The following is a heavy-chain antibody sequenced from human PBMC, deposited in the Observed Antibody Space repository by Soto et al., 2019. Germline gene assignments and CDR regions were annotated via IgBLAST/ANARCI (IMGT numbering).Heavy chain of an antibody. J-gene: IGHJ6*02. V-gene: IGHV3-74*01. Sequence: GGSLRLSCAASGFTFSSYGMHWVRQAPGKGLVWVSRINSDGSSTSYADSVKGRFTISRDNAKNTLYLQMNSLRAEDTAVYYCARDLGVAAPDYYYYYGMDVWGQGTTVTVSS. CDR2: INSDGSST. D-gene: IGHD2-15*01. CDR3: ARDLGVAAPDYYYYYGMDV. CDR1: GFTFSSYG.